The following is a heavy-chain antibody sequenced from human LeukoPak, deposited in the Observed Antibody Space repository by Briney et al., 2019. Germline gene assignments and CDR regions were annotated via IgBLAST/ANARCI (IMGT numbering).Heavy chain of an antibody. J-gene: IGHJ6*02. CDR3: ARGGGLDV. V-gene: IGHV3-7*03. CDR1: GFTISNYW. CDR2: IKQDGSEK. D-gene: IGHD3-16*01. Sequence: PGGSLRLSCAASGFTISNYWMSWVRQAPGKGLEWVANIKQDGSEKYYVDSVKGRFTISRDNAKNSLYLQMSNLRAEDTAVYFCARGGGLDVWGQGATVTVSS.